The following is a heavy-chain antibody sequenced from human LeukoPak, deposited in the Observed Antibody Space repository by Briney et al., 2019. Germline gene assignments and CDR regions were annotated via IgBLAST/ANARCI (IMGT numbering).Heavy chain of an antibody. Sequence: SETLSLTCTVSGGSISSSSDYWGWIRQPPGKGLEWIANIYYSGSTFYNPSLKSRVTISVDTSKNQFSLKLSSVTAADTAVYYCARSAVAGKGETVNWFDPWGQGTLVTVSS. V-gene: IGHV4-39*01. CDR2: IYYSGST. CDR3: ARSAVAGKGETVNWFDP. J-gene: IGHJ5*02. CDR1: GGSISSSSDY. D-gene: IGHD6-19*01.